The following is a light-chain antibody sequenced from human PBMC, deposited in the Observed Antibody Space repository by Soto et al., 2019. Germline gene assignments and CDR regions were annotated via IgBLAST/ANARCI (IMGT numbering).Light chain of an antibody. Sequence: EIVLTQSPATLSLSPGERATLSCRASKSVNIYLAWYQQKPGQAPRLLIYDASNRATGIPARFSGSGSGTDFTLTISSLEPEDFAVYYCQQRNSWPLTFGGGTKVEIK. V-gene: IGKV3-11*01. CDR2: DAS. CDR1: KSVNIY. CDR3: QQRNSWPLT. J-gene: IGKJ4*01.